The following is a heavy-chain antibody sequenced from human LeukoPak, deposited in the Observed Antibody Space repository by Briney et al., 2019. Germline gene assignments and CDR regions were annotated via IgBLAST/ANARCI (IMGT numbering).Heavy chain of an antibody. CDR3: ARGYCSSTSCEAFDI. V-gene: IGHV1-69*06. Sequence: SVKVSCKASGGTFSSYAISWVREAPGQGLEWMGGIIPIFGTANYAQKFQGRVTITSDKSTSTAYMELSSLRSEDTAVYYCARGYCSSTSCEAFDIWGQGTMVTVSS. CDR2: IIPIFGTA. J-gene: IGHJ3*02. CDR1: GGTFSSYA. D-gene: IGHD2-2*01.